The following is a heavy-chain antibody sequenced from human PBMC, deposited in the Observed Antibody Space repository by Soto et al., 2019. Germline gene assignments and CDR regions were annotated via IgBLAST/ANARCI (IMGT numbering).Heavy chain of an antibody. CDR1: GXTFTSYY. CDR2: INPSGGST. J-gene: IGHJ4*02. CDR3: DRGATNSGYDLVHFDY. D-gene: IGHD5-12*01. Sequence: ASVKVSCKASGXTFTSYYMHWVRQAPGQGLEGMGIINPSGGSTSYAQKFQGRVTMTRDTSTSTVYMELSSLRSEDTAVYYCDRGATNSGYDLVHFDYWGKGTLVTVSS. V-gene: IGHV1-46*03.